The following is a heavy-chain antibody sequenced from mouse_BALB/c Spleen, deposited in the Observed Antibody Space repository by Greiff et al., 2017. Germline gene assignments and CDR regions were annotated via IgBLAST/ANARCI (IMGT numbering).Heavy chain of an antibody. Sequence: QVQLKESGAELVRPGTSVKVSCKASGYAFTNYLIEWVKQRPGQGLEWIGVINPGSGGTNYNEKFKGKATLTADKSSSTAYMQLSSLTSDDSAVYFCASIYYGNYAFAYWGQGTLVTVSA. V-gene: IGHV1-54*01. D-gene: IGHD2-1*01. CDR3: ASIYYGNYAFAY. CDR2: INPGSGGT. J-gene: IGHJ3*01. CDR1: GYAFTNYL.